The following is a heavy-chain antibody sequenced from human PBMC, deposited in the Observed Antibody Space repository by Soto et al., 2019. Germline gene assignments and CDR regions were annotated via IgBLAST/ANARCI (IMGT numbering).Heavy chain of an antibody. V-gene: IGHV3-21*01. CDR1: GFTFRSYS. CDR2: ISSSGRFI. D-gene: IGHD4-17*01. J-gene: IGHJ5*02. Sequence: GGSLRLSCASSGFTFRSYSMNWVRQAPGEGLEWVASISSSGRFIYYPDSIRGRFTVSRDNAEGSLYLQMNSLRAEDTAVYYCAKSVAGDLDWFDPWGQGTLVTVSS. CDR3: AKSVAGDLDWFDP.